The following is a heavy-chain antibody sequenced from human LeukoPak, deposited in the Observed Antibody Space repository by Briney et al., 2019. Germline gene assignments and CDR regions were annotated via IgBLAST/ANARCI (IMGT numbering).Heavy chain of an antibody. J-gene: IGHJ4*02. CDR3: VRPLEAFGSGNYRPFDY. CDR2: INPTGGST. CDR1: GYTFYTYY. V-gene: IGHV1-46*02. D-gene: IGHD3-10*01. Sequence: GASVTVSCKASGYTFYTYYIHWVRQAPGQGLEWMGIINPTGGSTSYAQKFQGRVTMTRDTSTSTVYMEMSSLRSEDTAVYYCVRPLEAFGSGNYRPFDYWGQGTLVIVSS.